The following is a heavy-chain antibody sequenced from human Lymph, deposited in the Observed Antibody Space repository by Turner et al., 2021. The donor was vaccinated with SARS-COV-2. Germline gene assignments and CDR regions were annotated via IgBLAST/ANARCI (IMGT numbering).Heavy chain of an antibody. CDR1: GYTLTELS. CDR2: FDPEDGET. J-gene: IGHJ4*02. V-gene: IGHV1-24*01. D-gene: IGHD1-1*01. CDR3: ATLKSNWKILTGRYYFDF. Sequence: QVQLVQSGAEVKKPGASVKVSCKVSGYTLTELSIHWVRQAPGKGLEWMGGFDPEDGETIYAKKFQGRVTMTEDTSTDTDYMELSSLRSEDTAVYYCATLKSNWKILTGRYYFDFWGQGTLVTVSS.